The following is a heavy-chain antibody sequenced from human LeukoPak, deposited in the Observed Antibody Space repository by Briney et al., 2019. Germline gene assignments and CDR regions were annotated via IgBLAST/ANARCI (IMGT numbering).Heavy chain of an antibody. V-gene: IGHV1-46*01. CDR2: INPSGGST. J-gene: IGHJ4*02. D-gene: IGHD1-7*01. CDR1: GYTFTSYY. CDR3: ARDRAGTTFLSSTLVY. Sequence: ASVKVSCKASGYTFTSYYMHWVRQAPGQGLEWMGIINPSGGSTSYAQKFQGRVTMTRDTSTSTVYMELSSLRSEDTAVYYCARDRAGTTFLSSTLVYWGQGTLVTVSS.